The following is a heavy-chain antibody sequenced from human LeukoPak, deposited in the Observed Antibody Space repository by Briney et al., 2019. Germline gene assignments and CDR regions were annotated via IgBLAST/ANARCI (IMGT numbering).Heavy chain of an antibody. J-gene: IGHJ4*02. Sequence: ASVKVSCKASGYTFTSYGISWVRQAPGQGLEWMGWISAYNGNTNYAQKLQGRVTMTTDTSTSTAYMELRSLRSDDTAVYYCARVSGSSGWTGQPSIVDYWGQGTLVAVSS. V-gene: IGHV1-18*01. CDR2: ISAYNGNT. D-gene: IGHD6-19*01. CDR3: ARVSGSSGWTGQPSIVDY. CDR1: GYTFTSYG.